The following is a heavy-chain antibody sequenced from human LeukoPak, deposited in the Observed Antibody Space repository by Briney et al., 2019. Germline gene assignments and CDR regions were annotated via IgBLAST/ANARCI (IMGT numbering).Heavy chain of an antibody. J-gene: IGHJ4*02. Sequence: GGSLRLSCAASGFTFTNYAMSWVRQAPGKGLEWVSGISGSGGSTYYADSVKGRFTISRDISKNTLYLQMNSLRAEDTAVYYCARHIDGILTGYYNWGQGTLVTVSS. CDR1: GFTFTNYA. CDR3: ARHIDGILTGYYN. V-gene: IGHV3-23*01. D-gene: IGHD3-9*01. CDR2: ISGSGGST.